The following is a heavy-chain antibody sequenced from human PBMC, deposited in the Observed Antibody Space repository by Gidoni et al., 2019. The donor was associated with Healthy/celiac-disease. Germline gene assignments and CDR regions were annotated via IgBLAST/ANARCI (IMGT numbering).Heavy chain of an antibody. CDR1: GGTFSSYA. CDR3: ARVPAGVPPAENWFDP. D-gene: IGHD2-2*01. Sequence: QVQLVQSGAEVKKPGSSVKVSCKASGGTFSSYAISWVRQAPGQGLEWMGGIIPIFGTANYAQKFQGRVTITADKSTSTAYMELSSLRSEDTAVYYCARVPAGVPPAENWFDPWGQGTLVTVSS. CDR2: IIPIFGTA. J-gene: IGHJ5*02. V-gene: IGHV1-69*06.